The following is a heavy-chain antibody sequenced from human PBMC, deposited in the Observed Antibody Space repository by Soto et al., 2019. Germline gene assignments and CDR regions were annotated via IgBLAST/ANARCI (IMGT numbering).Heavy chain of an antibody. CDR3: ARKPITIFGVVMDAVGFDP. J-gene: IGHJ5*02. Sequence: GASVKVSCKASGGTFSSYTISWVRQAPGQGLEWMGRIIPILGIANYAQKFQGRVTITADKSTSTAYMELSSLRSEDTAVYYCARKPITIFGVVMDAVGFDPWGQGTLVTVSS. D-gene: IGHD3-3*01. CDR1: GGTFSSYT. V-gene: IGHV1-69*02. CDR2: IIPILGIA.